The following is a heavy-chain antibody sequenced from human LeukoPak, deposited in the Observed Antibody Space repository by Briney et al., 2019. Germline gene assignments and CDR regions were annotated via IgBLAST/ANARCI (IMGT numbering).Heavy chain of an antibody. V-gene: IGHV3-7*01. CDR3: ARDPTRRFDL. Sequence: GGSLRLSCATSGFTFSSYWMTWVRQAAGKGLEWVASIVEDGSETYYLDSVKGRFTFSRDNAKNSLYLQMNSLRGEDTAVYYCARDPTRRFDLWGQGTLVTVSS. J-gene: IGHJ4*02. CDR1: GFTFSSYW. CDR2: IVEDGSET.